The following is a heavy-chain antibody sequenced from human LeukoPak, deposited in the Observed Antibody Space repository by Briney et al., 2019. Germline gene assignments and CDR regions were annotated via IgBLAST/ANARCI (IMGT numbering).Heavy chain of an antibody. CDR3: ARNYGSGSYCVDY. Sequence: GGSLRLSCAASGFTFSDYYMSWIRQAPGKGLEWVSYISSYGSTIYYADSVKGRFTISRDNAKNSLYLQMNSPRAEDTAVYYCARNYGSGSYCVDYWGQGTLVTVSS. D-gene: IGHD3-10*01. J-gene: IGHJ4*02. V-gene: IGHV3-11*04. CDR2: ISSYGSTI. CDR1: GFTFSDYY.